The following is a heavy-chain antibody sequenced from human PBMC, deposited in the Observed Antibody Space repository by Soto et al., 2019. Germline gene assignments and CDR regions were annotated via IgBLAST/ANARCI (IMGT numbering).Heavy chain of an antibody. CDR3: AREGEMPYYYYGLDV. CDR1: GYTFTTYG. J-gene: IGHJ6*02. CDR2: ISGYNGHT. Sequence: GASVKVTCKASGYTFTTYGIIWVRQAPGQGLEWMGWISGYNGHTKYAQKFQGRVTMTTDTSTSTVYMDLRSLRSDDTAVYYCAREGEMPYYYYGLDVWGQGTTVTVSS. V-gene: IGHV1-18*01. D-gene: IGHD3-16*01.